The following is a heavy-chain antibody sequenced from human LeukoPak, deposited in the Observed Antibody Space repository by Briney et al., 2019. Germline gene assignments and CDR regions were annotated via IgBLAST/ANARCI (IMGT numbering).Heavy chain of an antibody. V-gene: IGHV4-61*01. D-gene: IGHD4-17*01. Sequence: PSETLSLTCTVSGGSVSSGSYYWSWIRQPPGKGLEWIGYIYYSGSTNYNPSLKSRVTISVDTSKNQFSLKLSSVTAADTAVYYCARDSAVTTGGFDYWGQGTLVTVSS. CDR3: ARDSAVTTGGFDY. CDR2: IYYSGST. J-gene: IGHJ4*02. CDR1: GGSVSSGSYY.